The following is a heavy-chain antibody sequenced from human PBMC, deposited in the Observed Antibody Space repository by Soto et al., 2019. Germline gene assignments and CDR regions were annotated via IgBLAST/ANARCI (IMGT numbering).Heavy chain of an antibody. CDR3: AKAAQAVARSEIDY. D-gene: IGHD6-19*01. V-gene: IGHV3-23*01. Sequence: GGSLRLSCAASGFPFSSYAMSWVGQPPGKGLEWVSAISGGGGSTYYADSVKGRFTISRDNSKNTLYLQMNSLRAEDTAVYYCAKAAQAVARSEIDYWGQGSLVTVSS. J-gene: IGHJ4*02. CDR1: GFPFSSYA. CDR2: ISGGGGST.